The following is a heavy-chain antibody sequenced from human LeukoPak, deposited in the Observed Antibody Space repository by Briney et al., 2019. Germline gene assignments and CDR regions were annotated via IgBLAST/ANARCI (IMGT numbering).Heavy chain of an antibody. V-gene: IGHV3-23*01. CDR1: GFTFRDFA. CDR2: ISGDAHST. CDR3: VKDAPLPFDF. J-gene: IGHJ4*02. Sequence: GGSLRLSCAASGFTFRDFAMSWVRQAPGKGLECVSAISGDAHSTYYADSLKGRFTISRDNSKNTLYLQMNSLRAADTATYFCVKDAPLPFDFWGQGALVIVSS.